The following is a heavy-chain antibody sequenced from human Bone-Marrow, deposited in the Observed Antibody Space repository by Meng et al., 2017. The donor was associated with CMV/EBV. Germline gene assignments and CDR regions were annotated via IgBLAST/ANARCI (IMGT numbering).Heavy chain of an antibody. CDR3: AREYTNSSPHLGDYFDY. CDR2: IYYSGCT. V-gene: IGHV4-59*01. J-gene: IGHJ4*02. D-gene: IGHD6-6*01. Sequence: SETPSLPCTVPGGSIIGYYWSWVRQPPGKGLEWIGSIYYSGCTNYSPSLKSRVTISVDTSKNQFSLNLTSVTAADTAVYYCAREYTNSSPHLGDYFDYWGQGTLVTVSS. CDR1: GGSIIGYY.